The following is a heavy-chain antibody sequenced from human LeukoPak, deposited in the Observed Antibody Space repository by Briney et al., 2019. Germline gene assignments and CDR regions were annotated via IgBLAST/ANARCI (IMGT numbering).Heavy chain of an antibody. J-gene: IGHJ6*02. CDR3: ARAPGYQLLNYYYYGMDV. CDR2: IYYSGST. Sequence: SETLSLTCTDSGGSISSSSYYWGWIRQPPGKGLEWIGSIYYSGSTYYNPSLKSRVTISVDTSKNQFSLKLSSVTAADTAVYYCARAPGYQLLNYYYYGMDVWGQGTTVTVSS. D-gene: IGHD2-2*01. V-gene: IGHV4-39*07. CDR1: GGSISSSSYY.